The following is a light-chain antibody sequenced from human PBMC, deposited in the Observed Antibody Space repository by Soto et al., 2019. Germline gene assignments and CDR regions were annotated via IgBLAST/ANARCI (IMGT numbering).Light chain of an antibody. J-gene: IGLJ1*01. CDR3: SSCTTDSTSV. V-gene: IGLV2-14*01. Sequence: QSALSQPASVSGSPGQSITISCTGTSSDVGGYDYVSWYQQHPAKAPKLVIYEVSNRPSEVSTRFSGSKSGNTASLTISGLQADDEADYYCSSCTTDSTSVFGGCTMVTV. CDR1: SSDVGGYDY. CDR2: EVS.